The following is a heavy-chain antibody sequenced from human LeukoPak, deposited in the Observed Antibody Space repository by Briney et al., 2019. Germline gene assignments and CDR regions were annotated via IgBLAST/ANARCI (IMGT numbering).Heavy chain of an antibody. Sequence: GGSLRLSCAASGFTFSTYAMSWVRQAPGKGLEWVSYISSSGSTIYYADSVKGRFTISRDNAKNSLYLQMNSLRADDTAVYYCAVDFWSGYSSVVWGQGTLVTVSS. CDR3: AVDFWSGYSSVV. D-gene: IGHD3-3*01. V-gene: IGHV3-48*03. CDR1: GFTFSTYA. CDR2: ISSSGSTI. J-gene: IGHJ4*02.